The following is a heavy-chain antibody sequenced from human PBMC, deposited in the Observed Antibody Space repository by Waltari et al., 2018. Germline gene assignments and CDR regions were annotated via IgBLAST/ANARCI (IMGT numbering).Heavy chain of an antibody. Sequence: QMQLQESGPGLVKPSETLSLTCTVSGGSLGIYFWAWIRQPAGKGLEYFGRIHSSGTTSFNPSLRSRVSMSVDTSANQFSLKLTSVTAADTAVYYCARIIGTNWFDPWGQGTLVTVSS. CDR2: IHSSGTT. CDR3: ARIIGTNWFDP. J-gene: IGHJ5*02. V-gene: IGHV4-4*07. D-gene: IGHD6-13*01. CDR1: GGSLGIYF.